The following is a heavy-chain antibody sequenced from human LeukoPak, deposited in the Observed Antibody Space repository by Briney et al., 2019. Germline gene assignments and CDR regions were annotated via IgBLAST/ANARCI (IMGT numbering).Heavy chain of an antibody. Sequence: PGGSLRLSCAASGFRFDTHDLIWVRQAPGKGLECVAYISRTSTYIYYEDSVKGRFTISRDNAKNLVHLQMNSLRAEDTAGYFCARDSRKAGYYSEFWGQGTVVTVSS. CDR1: GFRFDTHD. CDR3: ARDSRKAGYYSEF. V-gene: IGHV3-21*01. CDR2: ISRTSTYI. J-gene: IGHJ4*02. D-gene: IGHD3-22*01.